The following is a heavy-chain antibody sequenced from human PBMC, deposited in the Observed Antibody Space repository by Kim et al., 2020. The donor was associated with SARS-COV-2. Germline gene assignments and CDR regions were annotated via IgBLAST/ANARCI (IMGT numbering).Heavy chain of an antibody. CDR1: GYTFTSYG. Sequence: ASVKVSCKASGYTFTSYGISWVRQAPGQGLEWMGWISAYNGNTNYAQKLQGRVTMTTDTSTSTAYMELRSLRSDDTAVYYCARVLVVDSSSWYPPEKYYYYYYGMDVWGQGTTVTVSS. V-gene: IGHV1-18*01. D-gene: IGHD6-13*01. CDR3: ARVLVVDSSSWYPPEKYYYYYYGMDV. CDR2: ISAYNGNT. J-gene: IGHJ6*02.